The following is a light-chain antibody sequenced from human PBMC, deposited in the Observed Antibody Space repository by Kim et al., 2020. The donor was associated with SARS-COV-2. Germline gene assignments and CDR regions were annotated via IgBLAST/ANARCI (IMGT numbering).Light chain of an antibody. CDR3: QRSSNSPWT. CDR1: QIVSNF. J-gene: IGKJ1*01. CDR2: AAS. Sequence: RGEGAPPSSSARQIVSNFVAYYQQNPGQARMLLNYAASSGATSIPARFSGSGSGTYFTLTISRLAPEDAAVYYWQRSSNSPWTFGQGTKVDIK. V-gene: IGKV3-11*01.